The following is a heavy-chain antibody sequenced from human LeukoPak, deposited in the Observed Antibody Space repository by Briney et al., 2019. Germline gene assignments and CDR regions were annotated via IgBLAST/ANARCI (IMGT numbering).Heavy chain of an antibody. V-gene: IGHV3-15*01. J-gene: IGHJ4*02. CDR1: GFSFRDAW. CDR2: IKSNHNGATT. Sequence: GGSLRLSCVGSGFSFRDAWLSWVRQAPGKGLEWVGRIKSNHNGATTDYVAPVKDRFTIPRDDSKNTLYLQMNSLKIEDTAKYYCAWDDKSVFDYWGQGTLVTVSS. D-gene: IGHD3-22*01. CDR3: AWDDKSVFDY.